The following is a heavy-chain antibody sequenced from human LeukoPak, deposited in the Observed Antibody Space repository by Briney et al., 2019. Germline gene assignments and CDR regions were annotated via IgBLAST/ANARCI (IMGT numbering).Heavy chain of an antibody. Sequence: PGGSLRLSCAASRFTFNTFGMHWVRQAPGKGLEWVAVISSDGSNKYYADSVKGRFTISRDKSKDTLYLQMSSLTIEDTAVYYCRAATKYLDYYYDYWGQGTLVTVSS. CDR1: RFTFNTFG. J-gene: IGHJ4*02. D-gene: IGHD3-22*01. CDR3: RAATKYLDYYYDY. CDR2: ISSDGSNK. V-gene: IGHV3-30*03.